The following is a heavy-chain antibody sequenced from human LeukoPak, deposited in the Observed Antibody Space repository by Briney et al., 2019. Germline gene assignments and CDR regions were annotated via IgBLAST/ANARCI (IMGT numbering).Heavy chain of an antibody. Sequence: GASVKVSCKVSGYTFGVYGLSWVRQAPDQELEWLGWIAPYEGDRQYTPKLQDRIIVTADTATTTVYMELKNLRIDDTAVYYCASNFIRTGYFGEYYLHWGQGTEVVVSS. CDR2: IAPYEGDR. J-gene: IGHJ1*01. V-gene: IGHV1-18*01. D-gene: IGHD3-9*01. CDR1: GYTFGVYG. CDR3: ASNFIRTGYFGEYYLH.